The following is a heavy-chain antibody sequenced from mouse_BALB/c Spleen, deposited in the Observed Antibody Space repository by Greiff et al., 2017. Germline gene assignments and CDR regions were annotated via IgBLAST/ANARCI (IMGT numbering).Heavy chain of an antibody. D-gene: IGHD2-4*01. J-gene: IGHJ3*01. CDR2: IRLKSNNYAT. CDR1: GFTFSNYW. Sequence: EVNLVESGGGLVQPGGSMKLSCVASGFTFSNYWMNWVRQSPEKGLEWVAEIRLKSNNYATHYAESVKGRFTISRDDSKSSVYLQMNNLRAEDTGIYYCTRRRMITTGFAYWGQGTLVTVSA. CDR3: TRRRMITTGFAY. V-gene: IGHV6-6*02.